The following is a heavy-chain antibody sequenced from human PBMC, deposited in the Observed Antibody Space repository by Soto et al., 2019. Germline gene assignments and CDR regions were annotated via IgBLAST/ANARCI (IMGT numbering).Heavy chain of an antibody. D-gene: IGHD6-13*01. CDR2: INPSGGST. CDR3: ARGEYSSSWFDP. CDR1: GYRFTSYY. J-gene: IGHJ5*02. V-gene: IGHV1-46*01. Sequence: ASVKVSCTASGYRFTSYYIHWVRQAPGQGLEWMGVINPSGGSTSYAQKFQGRVTMTRDTSTSTVYMELSSLRSEDTAVYYCARGEYSSSWFDPWGQGTLVTVSS.